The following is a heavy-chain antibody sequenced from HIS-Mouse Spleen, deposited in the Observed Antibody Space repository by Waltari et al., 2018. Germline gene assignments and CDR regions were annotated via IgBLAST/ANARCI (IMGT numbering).Heavy chain of an antibody. D-gene: IGHD5-18*01. J-gene: IGHJ4*02. CDR2: INHSGST. CDR3: ARGGKGRTIQPPDY. Sequence: QVQLQQWGAGLLKPSETLSLTCAVYGGSFSGYYWSWIRQPPGKGLEWIGEINHSGSTNDNPSLKSRVTISVDTSKNQFSLKLSSVTAADTAVYYCARGGKGRTIQPPDYWGQGTLVTVSS. CDR1: GGSFSGYY. V-gene: IGHV4-34*01.